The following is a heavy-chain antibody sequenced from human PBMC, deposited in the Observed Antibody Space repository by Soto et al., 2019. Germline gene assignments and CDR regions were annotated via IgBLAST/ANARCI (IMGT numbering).Heavy chain of an antibody. CDR1: GFTFSDYY. J-gene: IGHJ4*02. Sequence: QVQLVESGGGLVKPGGSLRLSCAASGFTFSDYYMSWIRQAPGKGLEWVSYISSSSSYTNYADSVKGRFTISRDNSKNSLYMQLKSLRAADTAVYYCARTIVVRAPFDYWGQGTLVTVSS. CDR3: ARTIVVRAPFDY. V-gene: IGHV3-11*06. D-gene: IGHD2-15*01. CDR2: ISSSSSYT.